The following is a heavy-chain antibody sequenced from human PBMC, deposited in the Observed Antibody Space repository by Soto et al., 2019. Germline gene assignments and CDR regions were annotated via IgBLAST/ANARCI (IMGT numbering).Heavy chain of an antibody. CDR2: ISYDGKNE. Sequence: QGQLVESGGGMVQPGRSLRLSCAASGFTFSAYTMHWVRQPPGKGLEWVAVISYDGKNEYYTDPVKGRFTVSRDNSKSTLYLQMNSLKSEDTAIYYCARDGYSGRSDGFDIWGQGTMVSVAS. CDR1: GFTFSAYT. D-gene: IGHD1-26*01. CDR3: ARDGYSGRSDGFDI. J-gene: IGHJ3*02. V-gene: IGHV3-30*04.